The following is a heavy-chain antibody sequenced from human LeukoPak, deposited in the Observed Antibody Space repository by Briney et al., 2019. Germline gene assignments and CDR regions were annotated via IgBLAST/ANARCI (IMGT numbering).Heavy chain of an antibody. D-gene: IGHD2/OR15-2a*01. CDR3: ARVHGFFYYFDY. CDR1: RFSFSAYP. V-gene: IGHV3-23*01. Sequence: GGSLRLSCEASRFSFSAYPMGWVRRAPGKGLEWVSGISASGDVTFHADPLQGRFTISRDNSKNTLYLQMNSLRAEDTAVYYCARVHGFFYYFDYWGQGTLVTVSS. J-gene: IGHJ4*02. CDR2: ISASGDVT.